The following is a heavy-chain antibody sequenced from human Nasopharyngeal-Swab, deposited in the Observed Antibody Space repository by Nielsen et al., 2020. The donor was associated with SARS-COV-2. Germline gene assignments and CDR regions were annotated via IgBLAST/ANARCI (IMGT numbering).Heavy chain of an antibody. J-gene: IGHJ4*02. CDR2: IYNTGRT. CDR3: AGGSGYRFDY. V-gene: IGHV4-59*08. Sequence: SETLSLTCTVSGASISNHYWNWIRLPPGKGLEWIAFIYNTGRTIYNPSLQSRATISSDTSKNQFSLKLTSVTAADMGVYFCAGGSGYRFDYWGQGALVTVSS. D-gene: IGHD3-22*01. CDR1: GASISNHY.